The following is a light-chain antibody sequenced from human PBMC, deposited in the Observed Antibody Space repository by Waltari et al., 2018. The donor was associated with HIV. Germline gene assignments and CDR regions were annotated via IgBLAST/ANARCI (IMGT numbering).Light chain of an antibody. Sequence: EIVMTQSPATLSVSPGERAIFSCRASQSVSRNLAWYQQKHGQTPRLLIDGSSTRATGMPARCSGSGSGTEFTITISSLHYGDFAVYYCQQYNNWPPYTFGQGTKLEIK. CDR3: QQYNNWPPYT. CDR2: GSS. V-gene: IGKV3-15*01. CDR1: QSVSRN. J-gene: IGKJ2*01.